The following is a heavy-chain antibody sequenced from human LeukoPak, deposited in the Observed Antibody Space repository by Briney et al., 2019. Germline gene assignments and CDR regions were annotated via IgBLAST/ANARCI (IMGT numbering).Heavy chain of an antibody. V-gene: IGHV4-39*07. J-gene: IGHJ4*02. Sequence: SETLSLTCTVSGGSISSSSYYWGWIRQPPGKGLEWIGSIYYSGSTYYNPSLKSRVTISVDTSKNQFSLKLSSVTAADTAVYYCARGDGVYGSSYDYWGQGTLVTVSS. CDR1: GGSISSSSYY. D-gene: IGHD3-10*01. CDR2: IYYSGST. CDR3: ARGDGVYGSSYDY.